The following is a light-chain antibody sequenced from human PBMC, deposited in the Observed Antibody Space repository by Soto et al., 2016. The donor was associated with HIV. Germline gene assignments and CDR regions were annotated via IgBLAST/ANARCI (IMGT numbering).Light chain of an antibody. CDR1: NIGSKT. CDR2: DDS. J-gene: IGLJ2*01. V-gene: IGLV3-21*02. Sequence: SYVVTQPPSVSVAPGQTARITCGGINIGSKTVHWYQLRPGQAPILVLYDDSDRPSGIPERFSGYNSGNTATLTINRVEAGDEADYFCQVWDSSSDHSVVFGGGTKLTVL. CDR3: QVWDSSSDHSVV.